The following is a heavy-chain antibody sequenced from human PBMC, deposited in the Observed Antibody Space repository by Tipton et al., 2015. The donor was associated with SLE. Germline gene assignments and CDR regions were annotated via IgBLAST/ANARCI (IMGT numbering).Heavy chain of an antibody. CDR3: ASLEHGSGGDY. J-gene: IGHJ4*02. V-gene: IGHV4-59*01. Sequence: LRLSCTVSGDSISSYFWSWIRQPPGKGLEWIGFIYYTGSANYNPSLKGRVTISVDTSKNRFSLKLSSVTAADTAVYYCASLEHGSGGDYWGQGTLVTVSS. D-gene: IGHD3-10*01. CDR2: IYYTGSA. CDR1: GDSISSYF.